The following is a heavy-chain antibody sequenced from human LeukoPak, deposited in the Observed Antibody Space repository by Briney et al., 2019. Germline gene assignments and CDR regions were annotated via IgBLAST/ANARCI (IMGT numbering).Heavy chain of an antibody. CDR2: INHIGST. V-gene: IGHV4-34*01. CDR3: ARGVDTAMPPRLDP. CDR1: GGSFSGYY. Sequence: SETLSLTCAVYGGSFSGYYGSWIRQPPGKGLEWIGEINHIGSTNYNPSLKSRVTISVDTSNNQFSLKLSSVTAADTAVYYCARGVDTAMPPRLDPWGKGTLVSVSS. J-gene: IGHJ5*02. D-gene: IGHD5-18*01.